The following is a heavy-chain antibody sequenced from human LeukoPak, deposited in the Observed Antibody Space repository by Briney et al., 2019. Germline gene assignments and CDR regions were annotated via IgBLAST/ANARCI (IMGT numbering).Heavy chain of an antibody. D-gene: IGHD6-13*01. CDR1: GYTFTDYY. CDR3: ARDGLFDSSSSV. CDR2: INNYNGNT. J-gene: IGHJ4*02. Sequence: ASVKVSCKASGYTFTDYYIHWVRQAPGQGLEWMGWINNYNGNTKYAQKLQGRVTMTTDTSTTTAYMELRSLRSDDTAVYYCARDGLFDSSSSVWGQGTLVTVSS. V-gene: IGHV1-18*04.